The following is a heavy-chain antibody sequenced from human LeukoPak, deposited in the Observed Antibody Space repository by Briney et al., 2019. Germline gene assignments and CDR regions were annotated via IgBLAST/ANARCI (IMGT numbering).Heavy chain of an antibody. CDR3: AKESAYGDYSESSPVDY. CDR2: IGGSGGST. CDR1: GFTFSSYA. D-gene: IGHD4-17*01. V-gene: IGHV3-23*01. Sequence: PGGSLRLSCAASGFTFSSYAMSWVRQAPGKGLEWVSAIGGSGGSTYYADSVKGRFTISRDNSKNTLYLQMNSLRAEDTAVYYCAKESAYGDYSESSPVDYWGQGTLVTVSS. J-gene: IGHJ4*02.